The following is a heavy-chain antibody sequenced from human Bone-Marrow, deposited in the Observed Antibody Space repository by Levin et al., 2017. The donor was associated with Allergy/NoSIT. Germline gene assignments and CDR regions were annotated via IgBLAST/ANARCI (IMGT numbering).Heavy chain of an antibody. D-gene: IGHD5-24*01. Sequence: NTSETLSLTCNVSGGSISSYYWSWIRQRPGKGLEWIGYIYESGSASYNPSLKSRVTILIDTSKNQFSLKVRSVTAADTAIYYCASRDGYYYASEFWGPGTLVTVSS. CDR3: ASRDGYYYASEF. V-gene: IGHV4-59*01. CDR2: IYESGSA. CDR1: GGSISSYY. J-gene: IGHJ4*01.